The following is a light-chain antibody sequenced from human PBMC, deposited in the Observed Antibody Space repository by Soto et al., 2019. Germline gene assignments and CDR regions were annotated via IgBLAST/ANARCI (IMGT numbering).Light chain of an antibody. Sequence: QLVLTQPPSVSGAPGQRVTISCTGSSSNIGAGYDVHWYQQLPGTAPKLLIYANNNRPSGVPDRFSASKSGTSASLAITGLQAEDEADYYCHSYDSSLSGSLFGGGTKLTVL. CDR3: HSYDSSLSGSL. CDR2: ANN. J-gene: IGLJ2*01. CDR1: SSNIGAGYD. V-gene: IGLV1-40*01.